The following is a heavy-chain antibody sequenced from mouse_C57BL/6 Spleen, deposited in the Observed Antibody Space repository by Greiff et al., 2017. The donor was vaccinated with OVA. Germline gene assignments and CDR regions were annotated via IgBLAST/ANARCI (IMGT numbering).Heavy chain of an antibody. V-gene: IGHV1-81*01. Sequence: VKLQQSGAELARPGASVKLSCKASGYTFTSYGISWVKQRTGQGLEWIGEIYPRSGNTYYNEKFKGKATLTADKSSSTAYMELRSLTSEDSAVYFCARGGGSSPYYYAMDYWGQGTSVTVSS. J-gene: IGHJ4*01. CDR2: IYPRSGNT. CDR1: GYTFTSYG. D-gene: IGHD1-1*01. CDR3: ARGGGSSPYYYAMDY.